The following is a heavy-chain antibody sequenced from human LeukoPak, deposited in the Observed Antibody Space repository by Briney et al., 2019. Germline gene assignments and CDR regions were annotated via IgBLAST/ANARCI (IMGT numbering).Heavy chain of an antibody. J-gene: IGHJ4*02. V-gene: IGHV4-31*03. CDR3: ARVARYYDSSGYYYYFDY. CDR2: IYYSGST. D-gene: IGHD3-22*01. Sequence: PSETLSLTCTVSGGSISSGGYYWSWIRQHPGKGLEWIGYIYYSGSTYYNPSLKSRVTISVDTSKSQFSLKLSSVTAADTAVYYCARVARYYDSSGYYYYFDYWGQGTLVTVSS. CDR1: GGSISSGGYY.